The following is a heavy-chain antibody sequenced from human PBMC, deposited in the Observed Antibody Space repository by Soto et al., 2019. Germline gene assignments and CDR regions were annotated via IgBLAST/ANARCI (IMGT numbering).Heavy chain of an antibody. J-gene: IGHJ3*02. V-gene: IGHV3-23*01. Sequence: EVQLLGSGGDLVQPGGSLRLSCAASGFTFSNYAMSWVRQAPGKGLEWVSTISGSGAASYYSDSVKGRFIISRDNSKNTLYLQMNSLRAEDTAVYYCAKLLPRAFDIWGQGTMVTVSS. CDR3: AKLLPRAFDI. CDR2: ISGSGAAS. D-gene: IGHD2-15*01. CDR1: GFTFSNYA.